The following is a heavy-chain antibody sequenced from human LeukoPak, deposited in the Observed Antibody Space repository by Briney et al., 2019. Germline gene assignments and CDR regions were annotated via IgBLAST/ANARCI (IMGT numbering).Heavy chain of an antibody. Sequence: PGGSLRLSCAASGLTFSSYWMHWVRQVPGKGLVWVSRINSDGNSTTYADSVKGRFTISRDNAKNTLYLQMNSLRAEDTAVYYCVRAAAIAVAGTSLLRYWGQGTLVTVSS. V-gene: IGHV3-74*01. J-gene: IGHJ4*02. CDR3: VRAAAIAVAGTSLLRY. D-gene: IGHD6-19*01. CDR1: GLTFSSYW. CDR2: INSDGNST.